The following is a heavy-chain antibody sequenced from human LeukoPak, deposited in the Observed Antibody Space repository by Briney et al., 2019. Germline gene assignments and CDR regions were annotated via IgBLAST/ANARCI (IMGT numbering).Heavy chain of an antibody. CDR3: ARDQGASNWFDP. J-gene: IGHJ5*02. Sequence: PGGSLRLSCAASGFTFDDYAMHWVRQAPGKGLEWVSGISWNSGSIGYADSVKGRFTISRDNAKNSLYLQMNSLRDEDTAVYYCARDQGASNWFDPWGQGTLVTVSS. D-gene: IGHD1-26*01. V-gene: IGHV3-9*01. CDR1: GFTFDDYA. CDR2: ISWNSGSI.